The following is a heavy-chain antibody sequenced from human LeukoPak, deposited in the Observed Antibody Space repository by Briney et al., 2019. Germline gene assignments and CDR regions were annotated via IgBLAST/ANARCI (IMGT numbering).Heavy chain of an antibody. CDR1: GGSISSSSYY. D-gene: IGHD3-10*01. Sequence: SETLSLTCTVSGGSISSSSYYWGWIRQPPGKGLEWIGSIYYSGSTYYNPSLKSRVTISVDTSKNQFSLKLSSVTAADTAVYYCARRAGSYYYYYMDVWGKGTTVTVSS. CDR2: IYYSGST. J-gene: IGHJ6*03. CDR3: ARRAGSYYYYYMDV. V-gene: IGHV4-39*07.